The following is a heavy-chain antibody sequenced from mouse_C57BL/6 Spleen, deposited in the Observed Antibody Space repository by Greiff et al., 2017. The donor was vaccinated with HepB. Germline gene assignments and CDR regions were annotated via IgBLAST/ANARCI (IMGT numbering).Heavy chain of an antibody. J-gene: IGHJ3*01. CDR3: ARGEIYYGNYAWFAY. D-gene: IGHD2-1*01. CDR2: IHPNSGST. Sequence: VKLQQPGAELVKPGASVKLSCKASGYTFTSYWMHWVKQRPGQGLEWIGMIHPNSGSTNYNEKFKSKATLTVDKSSSTAYMQLSSLTSEDSAVYYCARGEIYYGNYAWFAYWGQGTLVTVSA. V-gene: IGHV1-64*01. CDR1: GYTFTSYW.